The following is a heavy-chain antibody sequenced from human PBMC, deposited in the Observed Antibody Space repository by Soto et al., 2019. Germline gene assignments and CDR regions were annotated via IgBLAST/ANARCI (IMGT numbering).Heavy chain of an antibody. Sequence: SETLSLTCTVSGGSISSGGYYWCWIRQHPGKGLEWIGYIYYSGSTYYNPSLKSRVTISVDTSKNQFYLKLSFVAAADTAVYYCARKGYSDGSNFDFWGQGTQVTVSS. CDR3: ARKGYSDGSNFDF. J-gene: IGHJ4*02. V-gene: IGHV4-31*03. CDR1: GGSISSGGYY. CDR2: IYYSGST. D-gene: IGHD5-18*01.